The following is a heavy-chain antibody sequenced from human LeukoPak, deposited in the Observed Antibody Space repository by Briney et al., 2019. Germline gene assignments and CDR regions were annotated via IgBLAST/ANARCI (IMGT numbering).Heavy chain of an antibody. Sequence: GGSLRLSCVGSGFTFRSHAMSWVRQAPEKGLEFVSGIYENGGTTYYADSVKGRFSISRDNSKNTLYLQMDSLRGEDTAVYYCAKGSGRQQLVSTSPFDYWGQGTLVTVSS. J-gene: IGHJ4*02. CDR2: IYENGGTT. D-gene: IGHD6-6*01. CDR3: AKGSGRQQLVSTSPFDY. V-gene: IGHV3-23*01. CDR1: GFTFRSHA.